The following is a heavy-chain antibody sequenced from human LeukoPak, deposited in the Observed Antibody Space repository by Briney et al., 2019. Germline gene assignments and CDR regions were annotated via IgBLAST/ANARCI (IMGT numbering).Heavy chain of an antibody. Sequence: PGGSLRLSCAASGFTFSSYSMNWVRQAPGKGLEWVSSISSSSSYIYYADSVKGRFTISRDNAKNLLYLEINSLSAEDPAVHYCASNYDILTGYWVYYYYYGMDVWGQGTTVTVSS. CDR2: ISSSSSYI. V-gene: IGHV3-21*01. CDR3: ASNYDILTGYWVYYYYYGMDV. J-gene: IGHJ6*02. D-gene: IGHD3-9*01. CDR1: GFTFSSYS.